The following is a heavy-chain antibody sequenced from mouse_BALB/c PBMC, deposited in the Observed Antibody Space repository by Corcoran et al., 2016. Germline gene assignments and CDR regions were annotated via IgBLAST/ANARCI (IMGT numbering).Heavy chain of an antibody. V-gene: IGHV14-3*02. CDR3: ARGGGYPAWFAY. D-gene: IGHD2-2*01. J-gene: IGHJ3*01. CDR2: IDPANGNT. Sequence: EVQLQQSGAELVKPGASVKLSCTASGFNIKDTYMHWVKQRPEQGLEWIGRIDPANGNTKYDPKFQGKATITADTSSNTAYLQLSSLTSEDTAVYYWARGGGYPAWFAYWGQGTLVTVSA. CDR1: GFNIKDTY.